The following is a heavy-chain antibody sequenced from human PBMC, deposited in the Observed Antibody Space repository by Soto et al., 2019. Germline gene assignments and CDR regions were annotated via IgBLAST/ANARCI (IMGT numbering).Heavy chain of an antibody. CDR1: VFTVSSNY. Sequence: PGGSLRLSCAASVFTVSSNYMIWVRQAPGKGLEWVPVIYSGGSTYYADSVKGRFTISRDNSKNTLYLQMNSLRAEDTAVYYCARDSATGRGYYYGMDVWGQGTTVTVSS. CDR3: ARDSATGRGYYYGMDV. J-gene: IGHJ6*02. CDR2: IYSGGST. V-gene: IGHV3-53*01. D-gene: IGHD2-15*01.